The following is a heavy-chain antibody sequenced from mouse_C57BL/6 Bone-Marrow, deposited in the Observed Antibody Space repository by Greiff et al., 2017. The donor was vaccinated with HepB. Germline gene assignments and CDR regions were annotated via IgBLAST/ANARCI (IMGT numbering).Heavy chain of an antibody. D-gene: IGHD2-4*01. Sequence: EVKLVESGGGLVQPGGSLKLSCAASGFTFSDYYMYWVRQTPEKRLEWVAYISNGGGSTYYPDTVKGRFTISRDNAKNTLYLQMSRLKSEDTAMYYCARRYDYHWYFDVWGTGTTVTVSS. J-gene: IGHJ1*03. V-gene: IGHV5-12*01. CDR2: ISNGGGST. CDR1: GFTFSDYY. CDR3: ARRYDYHWYFDV.